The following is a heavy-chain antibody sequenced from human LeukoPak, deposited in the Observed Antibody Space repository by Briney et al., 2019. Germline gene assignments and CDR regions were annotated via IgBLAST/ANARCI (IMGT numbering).Heavy chain of an antibody. D-gene: IGHD3-10*01. J-gene: IGHJ4*02. CDR1: GYTFTSYG. CDR2: ISAYNGNT. CDR3: ARPPRALWFGELFNRLVDY. Sequence: ASVKVSCKASGYTFTSYGISWVRQAPGQGLEWMGWISAYNGNTNYAQKLQGRVTMTTDTSTSTAYMELRSLRSDDTAVYYCARPPRALWFGELFNRLVDYWGQGTLVTVSS. V-gene: IGHV1-18*01.